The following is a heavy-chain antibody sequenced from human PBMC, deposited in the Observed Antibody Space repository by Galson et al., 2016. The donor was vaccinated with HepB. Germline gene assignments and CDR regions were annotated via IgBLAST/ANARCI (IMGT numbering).Heavy chain of an antibody. V-gene: IGHV3-23*01. CDR1: GFTFRNYG. J-gene: IGHJ6*04. D-gene: IGHD2-2*01. Sequence: SLRLSCAASGFTFRNYGMTWVRQAPGKGLEVVSGISRSGDSTDHADSVKGRFTISRDNSKNTLSLQMNSLTADDTAIYYCVQGSTAPAVWGKGTTVTVSS. CDR3: VQGSTAPAV. CDR2: ISRSGDST.